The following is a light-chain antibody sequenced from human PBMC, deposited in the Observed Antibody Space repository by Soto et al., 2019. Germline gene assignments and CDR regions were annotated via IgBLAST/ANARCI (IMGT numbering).Light chain of an antibody. Sequence: QSVLTQPPSASGSPGQSVTISCTGTSXDVGAYIFVSWYQQHPGKAPKLMVYDVNRRPPGVPDRFFGSKSGNTASLTVSGLQAEDEADYYCVSFAGGTYVFGTGTKVTVL. V-gene: IGLV2-8*01. CDR2: DVN. CDR3: VSFAGGTYV. CDR1: SXDVGAYIF. J-gene: IGLJ1*01.